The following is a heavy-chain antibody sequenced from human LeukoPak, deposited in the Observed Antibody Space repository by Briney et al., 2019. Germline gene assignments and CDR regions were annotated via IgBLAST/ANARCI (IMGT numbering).Heavy chain of an antibody. CDR2: INHSGST. J-gene: IGHJ6*03. CDR1: GGSFSGYY. CDR3: ARWGSGSPSDYYYYYYMDV. Sequence: PSETLSLTCAVYGGSFSGYYWSWIRQPPGKGLERIGEINHSGSTNYNPSLKSRVTISVDTSKNQFSLKLSSVTAADTAVYYCARWGSGSPSDYYYYYYMDVWGKGTTVTVSS. V-gene: IGHV4-34*01. D-gene: IGHD3-10*01.